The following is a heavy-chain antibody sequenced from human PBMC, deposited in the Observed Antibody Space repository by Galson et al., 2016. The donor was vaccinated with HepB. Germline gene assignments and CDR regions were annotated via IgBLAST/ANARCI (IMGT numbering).Heavy chain of an antibody. D-gene: IGHD6-19*01. Sequence: ETLSLTCSVSGGSINSSSFYWGWIRQSPGRGLEWIGTFYFGANTYYNPSLKSRVTISVDTSKNQFSLRVTSVTAEDTAIYYWASKGKEWLVHGYFDYWGQGTLATVSS. J-gene: IGHJ4*02. CDR3: ASKGKEWLVHGYFDY. CDR1: GGSINSSSFY. CDR2: FYFGANT. V-gene: IGHV4-39*01.